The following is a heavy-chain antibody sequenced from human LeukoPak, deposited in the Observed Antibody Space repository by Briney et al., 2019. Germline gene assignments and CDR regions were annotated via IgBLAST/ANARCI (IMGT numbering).Heavy chain of an antibody. J-gene: IGHJ4*02. V-gene: IGHV1-69*13. CDR1: GYTFTSYY. CDR2: IIPIFGTA. Sequence: GASVKVSCKASGYTFTSYYMHWVRQAPGQGLEWMGGIIPIFGTANYAQKFQGRVTITADESTSTAYMELSSLRSEDTAVYYCARGGTVSYYYDSSGYSPFDYWGQGTLVTVSS. D-gene: IGHD3-22*01. CDR3: ARGGTVSYYYDSSGYSPFDY.